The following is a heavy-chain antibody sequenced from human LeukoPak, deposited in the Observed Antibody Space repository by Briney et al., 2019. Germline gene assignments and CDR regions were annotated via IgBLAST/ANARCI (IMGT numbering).Heavy chain of an antibody. J-gene: IGHJ4*02. CDR3: ARHYSGSGSFYKPDY. CDR1: GYTFTSYA. V-gene: IGHV7-4-1*02. D-gene: IGHD3-10*01. Sequence: ASAKVSCKASGYTFTSYAMNWVRQAPGQGLEWMGWINTNTGNPTYAQGFTGRFVFSLDTSVSTAYLQISSLKAEDTAVYYCARHYSGSGSFYKPDYWGQGTLVTVSS. CDR2: INTNTGNP.